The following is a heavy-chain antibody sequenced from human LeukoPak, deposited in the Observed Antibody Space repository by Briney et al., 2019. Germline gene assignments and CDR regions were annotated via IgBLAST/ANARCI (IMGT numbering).Heavy chain of an antibody. D-gene: IGHD2-8*01. V-gene: IGHV4-31*03. Sequence: TLSLTCTVSGGSISSGGYYWSWIRQHPGKGLEWIGYIYYSGSTYYNPSPKSRVTISVDTSKNQFSLKLSSVTAADTAVYYCARDRGLMGLRYFDLWGRGTLVTVSS. CDR3: ARDRGLMGLRYFDL. CDR1: GGSISSGGYY. CDR2: IYYSGST. J-gene: IGHJ2*01.